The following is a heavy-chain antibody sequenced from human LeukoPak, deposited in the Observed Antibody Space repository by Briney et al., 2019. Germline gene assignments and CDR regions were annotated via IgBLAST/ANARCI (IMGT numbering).Heavy chain of an antibody. V-gene: IGHV3-23*01. CDR2: ISDSGGST. J-gene: IGHJ4*02. CDR3: AKDTSIGRYCTNGVCSPFDY. Sequence: GGSLRLSCAASGFTFSSYAMRWVRQAPAKGLEWVSAISDSGGSTYDADSVKGRFTISRDNSKNTLYLQMNSLRAEDTAVYYCAKDTSIGRYCTNGVCSPFDYWGQGTLVTVSS. CDR1: GFTFSSYA. D-gene: IGHD2-8*01.